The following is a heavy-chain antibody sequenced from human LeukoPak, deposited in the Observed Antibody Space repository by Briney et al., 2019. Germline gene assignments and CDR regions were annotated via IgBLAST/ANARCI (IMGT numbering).Heavy chain of an antibody. CDR3: ATRDQSRTYMAPPDY. V-gene: IGHV4/OR15-8*02. Sequence: GSLRLSCVASEFTFSSYSMNWVRQPPGKGLEWIGETHRSGDTKYNPSLRGRATISMDNSKNHLSLNLFSVTAADTAMYYCATRDQSRTYMAPPDYWGQGTLVTVSS. CDR1: EFTFSSYSM. CDR2: THRSGDT. J-gene: IGHJ4*02. D-gene: IGHD5-24*01.